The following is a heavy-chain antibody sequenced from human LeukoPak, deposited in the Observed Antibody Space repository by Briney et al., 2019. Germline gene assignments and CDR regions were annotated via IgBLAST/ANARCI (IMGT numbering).Heavy chain of an antibody. CDR3: AIQPWGSGNNWYFDL. J-gene: IGHJ2*01. D-gene: IGHD7-27*01. CDR1: GYTFTSYY. V-gene: IGHV1-2*02. CDR2: ISPNSGGT. Sequence: ASVKVSCKASGYTFTSYYIHWVRQAPGQGLEWMGWISPNSGGTDYAQKFQGRVTMTRDTSISTAYVELSSLTSDDTAVYYCAIQPWGSGNNWYFDLWGRGTLVTVSS.